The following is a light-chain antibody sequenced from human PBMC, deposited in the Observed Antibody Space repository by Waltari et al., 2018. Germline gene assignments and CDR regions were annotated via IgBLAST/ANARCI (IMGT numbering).Light chain of an antibody. CDR2: KAS. CDR1: PNLSNW. V-gene: IGKV1-5*03. Sequence: DVQMTQSPPPPSPSLGDRVNLTCPASPNLSNWLSWYQQTPEKAHKLLVYKASSLESGVPSRFSGSGSGTEVTLSISSLQPDDFATYYCLQYNSYSGITFGQGTRLEIK. J-gene: IGKJ5*01. CDR3: LQYNSYSGIT.